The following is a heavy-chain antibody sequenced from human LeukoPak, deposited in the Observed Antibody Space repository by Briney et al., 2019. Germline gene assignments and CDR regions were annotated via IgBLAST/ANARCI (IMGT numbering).Heavy chain of an antibody. CDR1: GFTFSTYP. CDR3: ARDQTSRAADYYFDY. J-gene: IGHJ4*02. V-gene: IGHV3-30*04. D-gene: IGHD6-13*01. CDR2: ISYDGRDK. Sequence: AGRSLRLSCAASGFTFSTYPMHWVRQAPGKGLEWVSVISYDGRDKHSADSVKGRFTISRDNSKNTLYLQMDSLRTDDTAMYYCARDQTSRAADYYFDYWGQGTLVTVSS.